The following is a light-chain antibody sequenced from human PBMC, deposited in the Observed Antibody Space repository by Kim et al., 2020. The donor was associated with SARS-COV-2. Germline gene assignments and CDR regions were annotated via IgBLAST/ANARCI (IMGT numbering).Light chain of an antibody. CDR2: GKN. CDR1: SLRSYY. J-gene: IGLJ2*01. V-gene: IGLV3-19*01. CDR3: NSRDSSGNRGV. Sequence: LGKTARITCQGDSLRSYYASWYQQKPGQAPVLVIYGKNNRPSGIPDRFSGSSSGNTASLTITGAQAEDEADYYCNSRDSSGNRGVFGGGTQLTVL.